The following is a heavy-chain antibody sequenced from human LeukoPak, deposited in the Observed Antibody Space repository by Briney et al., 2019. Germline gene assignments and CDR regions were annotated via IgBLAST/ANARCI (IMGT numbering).Heavy chain of an antibody. J-gene: IGHJ3*02. V-gene: IGHV4-34*01. Sequence: SETLSLTCAVYGGSFSGYYWSWIRQPPGKGLEWIGEINHSGSTNYNPSLKSRVTMSVDTSKNQFSLKLSSVTAADTAVYYCARDRSGGYCSGGSCYYNDAFDIWGQGTMVTVSS. CDR3: ARDRSGGYCSGGSCYYNDAFDI. CDR1: GGSFSGYY. D-gene: IGHD2-15*01. CDR2: INHSGST.